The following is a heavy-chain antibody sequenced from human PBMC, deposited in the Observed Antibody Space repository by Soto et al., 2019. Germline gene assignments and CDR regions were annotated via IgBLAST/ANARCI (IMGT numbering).Heavy chain of an antibody. CDR1: GFTFSSYS. V-gene: IGHV3-21*01. CDR3: ARDGDYYDSSGYWSPHAFDI. D-gene: IGHD3-22*01. Sequence: GGSLRLSCAASGFTFSSYSMNWVRQAPGKGLEWVSSISSSSSYIYYADSVKGRCTISRDNAKNSLYLQMNSLRAEDTAVYYCARDGDYYDSSGYWSPHAFDIWGQGTMVTVSS. J-gene: IGHJ3*02. CDR2: ISSSSSYI.